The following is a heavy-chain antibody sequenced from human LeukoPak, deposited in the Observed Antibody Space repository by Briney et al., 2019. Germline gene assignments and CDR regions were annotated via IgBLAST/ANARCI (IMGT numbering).Heavy chain of an antibody. J-gene: IGHJ3*01. D-gene: IGHD3-16*01. CDR2: IKSKTDGGTT. CDR3: ARRRERGASDAFAF. CDR1: GFTFNNAK. Sequence: KSGGSLRLSCAASGFTFNNAKMNWVRQAPGKGLEWVGRIKSKTDGGTTDYAAPVKGRFTISRDESKNTLYLQMNSLRAEDTAVYYCARRRERGASDAFAFWGQGTMVTVPS. V-gene: IGHV3-15*05.